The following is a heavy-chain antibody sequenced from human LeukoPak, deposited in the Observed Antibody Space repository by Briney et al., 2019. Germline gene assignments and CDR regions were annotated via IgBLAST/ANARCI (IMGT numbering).Heavy chain of an antibody. V-gene: IGHV3-7*03. D-gene: IGHD2-15*01. CDR2: IDQDGNEM. Sequence: GGSLRLSCAASGLILSNYWMNWVRRAPGKGLEWVANIDQDGNEMYYVDSVKGRFTISRDNAKNSLYLQMNSLRAEDTAVYYCTTGDGLISLGFDPWGQGTLVIVSS. CDR3: TTGDGLISLGFDP. J-gene: IGHJ5*02. CDR1: GLILSNYW.